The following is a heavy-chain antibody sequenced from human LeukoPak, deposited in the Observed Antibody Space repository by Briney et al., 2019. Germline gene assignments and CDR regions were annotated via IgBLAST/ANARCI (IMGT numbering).Heavy chain of an antibody. CDR3: ARGEYYDSSGYYYARVWFDY. CDR1: GYTFTSYY. J-gene: IGHJ4*02. Sequence: GASVKVSCKASGYTFTSYYMHWVRQAPGQGLEWMGIINPSGGSTSYAQKFQGRVTMTRDTSTSTVYMELSSLRSEDTDVYYCARGEYYDSSGYYYARVWFDYWGQGTLVTVSS. D-gene: IGHD3-22*01. CDR2: INPSGGST. V-gene: IGHV1-46*03.